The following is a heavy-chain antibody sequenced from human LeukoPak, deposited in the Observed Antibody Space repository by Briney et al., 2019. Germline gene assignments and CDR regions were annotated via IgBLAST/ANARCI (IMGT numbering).Heavy chain of an antibody. CDR3: ARDRPVTMVTTEWDY. CDR1: GYTFTGYY. Sequence: APVKVSCKASGYTFTGYYMHWGRQAPGQGLEWMGWINPNSGRTNNAQKFPGRGTKTRDTSISKAYMDLNRLTSDDTAVYYCARDRPVTMVTTEWDYWGQGSLVTVSS. D-gene: IGHD4-17*01. V-gene: IGHV1-2*02. CDR2: INPNSGRT. J-gene: IGHJ4*02.